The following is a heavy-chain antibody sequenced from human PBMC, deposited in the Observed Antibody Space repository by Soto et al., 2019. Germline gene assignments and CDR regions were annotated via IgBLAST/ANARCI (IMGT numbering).Heavy chain of an antibody. CDR2: MNPNSGNT. D-gene: IGHD3-10*01. V-gene: IGHV1-8*01. CDR1: GYTFTSYD. J-gene: IGHJ6*02. Sequence: ASVKVSCKASGYTFTSYDINWVRQATGQGLEWMGWMNPNSGNTGYAQKFQGRVTMTRNTSISTAYMELSSLRSEDTAVYYCAVLWFGEPYYYYGMDVWGQATTVTVSS. CDR3: AVLWFGEPYYYYGMDV.